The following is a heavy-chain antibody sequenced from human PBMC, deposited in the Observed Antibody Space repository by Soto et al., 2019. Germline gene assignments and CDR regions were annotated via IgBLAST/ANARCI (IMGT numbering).Heavy chain of an antibody. CDR1: GFTFSNYA. CDR3: AKKFSYGSGTYLYYFDY. Sequence: EVQLLESGGGLVQPGGSLRLSCAASGFTFSNYAMTWVRQAPGKGLEWVSTINYSGGSTYYADSVKGRFTVSRDNSKNPLYLQMNSLRAEDTAVYYCAKKFSYGSGTYLYYFDYWGQGTLVTVSS. D-gene: IGHD3-10*01. J-gene: IGHJ4*02. V-gene: IGHV3-23*01. CDR2: INYSGGST.